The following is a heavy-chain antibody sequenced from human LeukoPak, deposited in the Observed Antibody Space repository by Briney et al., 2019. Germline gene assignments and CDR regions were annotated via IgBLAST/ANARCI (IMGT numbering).Heavy chain of an antibody. CDR3: AKGTDYGVYYGMDV. Sequence: QPGGSLRLSCAASGFTFNSYAMSWVRQAPGKGLEWVSTISGGGGSTYYADSVKGRFTISRDNSKNTLYLQMNSLRAEDTAVYYCAKGTDYGVYYGMDVWGQGTTVTVSS. CDR1: GFTFNSYA. J-gene: IGHJ6*02. V-gene: IGHV3-23*01. CDR2: ISGGGGST. D-gene: IGHD4-17*01.